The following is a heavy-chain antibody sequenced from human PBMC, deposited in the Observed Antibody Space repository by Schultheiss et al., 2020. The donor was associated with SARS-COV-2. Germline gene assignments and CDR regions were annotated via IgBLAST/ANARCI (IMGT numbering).Heavy chain of an antibody. V-gene: IGHV3-30*03. CDR3: AREEGYCAGGRCYSNYYYYGMDV. Sequence: GGSLRLSCSASGFSFSHHAIHWVRQAPGKGPEWVAVISDDGSHKYYSDSVKGRFTVSRDNSRNTLYLEMNSLRVADTAVYYCAREEGYCAGGRCYSNYYYYGMDVWGQGTTVTVSS. J-gene: IGHJ6*02. CDR1: GFSFSHHA. D-gene: IGHD2-15*01. CDR2: ISDDGSHK.